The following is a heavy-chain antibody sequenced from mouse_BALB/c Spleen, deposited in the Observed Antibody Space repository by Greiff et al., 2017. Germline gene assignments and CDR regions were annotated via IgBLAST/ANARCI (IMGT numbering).Heavy chain of an antibody. D-gene: IGHD1-2*01. CDR2: IDPETGGT. Sequence: QVQLQQSGAELVRPGASVTLSCKASGYTFTDYEMHWVKQTPVHGLEWIGAIDPETGGTAYNQKFKGKATLTADKSSSTAYMELRSLTSEDSAVYYCTREDYGSDYWGQGTTLTVSS. J-gene: IGHJ2*01. CDR3: TREDYGSDY. V-gene: IGHV1-15*01. CDR1: GYTFTDYE.